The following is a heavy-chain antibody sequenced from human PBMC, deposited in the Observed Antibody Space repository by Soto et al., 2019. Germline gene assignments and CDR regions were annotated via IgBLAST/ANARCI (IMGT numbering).Heavy chain of an antibody. V-gene: IGHV3-33*01. CDR1: GFTFSSYG. Sequence: PGGSLSLSCAASGFTFSSYGMHWVNQAPGKGLEWVAVIWYDGSNKYYADSVKGRFTISRDNSKNTLYLQMNSLRAEDTAVYYCARVGYGSGSSFYYYGMDVWGQGTTATVSS. CDR2: IWYDGSNK. CDR3: ARVGYGSGSSFYYYGMDV. D-gene: IGHD3-10*01. J-gene: IGHJ6*02.